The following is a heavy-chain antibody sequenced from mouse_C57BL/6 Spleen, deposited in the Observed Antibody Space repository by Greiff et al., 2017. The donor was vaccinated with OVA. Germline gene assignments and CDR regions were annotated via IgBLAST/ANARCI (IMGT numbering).Heavy chain of an antibody. CDR3: ARGGRGGRYFDV. J-gene: IGHJ1*03. Sequence: QVQLQQPGAELVKPGASVKLSCKASGYTFTSYWMHWVKQRPGQGLEWIGMIHPNSGSTNYNEKFKSKATLTVDKSSSTAYMQLSSLTSEDSAVYYCARGGRGGRYFDVWGTGTTVTVSS. D-gene: IGHD3-3*01. V-gene: IGHV1-64*01. CDR2: IHPNSGST. CDR1: GYTFTSYW.